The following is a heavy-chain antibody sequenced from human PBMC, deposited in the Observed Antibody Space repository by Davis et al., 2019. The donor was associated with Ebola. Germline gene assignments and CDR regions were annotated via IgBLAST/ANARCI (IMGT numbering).Heavy chain of an antibody. Sequence: PGGSLRLSCAASGFTFSSYAMHWVRQAPGKGLEWVAFIQYDGSTQFYADSVKGRFTISRDNSKNTLDLEMNSLRAEDTAIYYCVRYPKGDTSVFDYWGQGTRVTVSS. J-gene: IGHJ4*02. CDR1: GFTFSSYA. CDR3: VRYPKGDTSVFDY. CDR2: IQYDGSTQ. V-gene: IGHV3-30*02. D-gene: IGHD5/OR15-5a*01.